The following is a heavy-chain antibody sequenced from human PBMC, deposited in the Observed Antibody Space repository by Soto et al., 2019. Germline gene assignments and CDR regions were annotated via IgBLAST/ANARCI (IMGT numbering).Heavy chain of an antibody. Sequence: GGSLRLSCAASGFRISDAWINWVRPAPGKGLEWVGRIKSIRDGGTTDFAAPVKARFAISRDDSKNMVHLQINTLDPEDTAVYYCSTVSHFGSVFVGLYDWGLGALVPVSS. D-gene: IGHD3-10*01. CDR1: GFRISDAW. J-gene: IGHJ2*01. CDR2: IKSIRDGGTT. CDR3: STVSHFGSVFVGLYD. V-gene: IGHV3-15*07.